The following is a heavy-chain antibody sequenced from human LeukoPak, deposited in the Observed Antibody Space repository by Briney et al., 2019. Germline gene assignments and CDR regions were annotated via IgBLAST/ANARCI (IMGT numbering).Heavy chain of an antibody. CDR2: INHSGST. V-gene: IGHV4-34*01. CDR3: ARATWGGGWYYDY. CDR1: GGSFSGYY. D-gene: IGHD6-19*01. J-gene: IGHJ4*02. Sequence: SETLSLTCAVYGGSFSGYYWSWIRQPPGKGLEWIGEINHSGSTNYNPSLKSRVTISVDKSKNQFSLKLSSVTAADTAVYYCARATWGGGWYYDYWGQGTLVTVSS.